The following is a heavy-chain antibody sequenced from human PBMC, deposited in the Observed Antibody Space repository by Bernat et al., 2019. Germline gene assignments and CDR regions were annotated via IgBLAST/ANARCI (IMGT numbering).Heavy chain of an antibody. V-gene: IGHV3-23*01. CDR2: VSNSGGRT. J-gene: IGHJ6*03. CDR1: GFTFSTYA. Sequence: EVQLLESGGDLVQPGGSLRLSCAASGFTFSTYAMTWVRQAPGKGLEWLSGVSNSGGRTYYADSVKGRFTISRDNSKNTLYLQMISLRAEDSAVYYCAKGLGGNGIFYYYMDVWGEGTTVTVSS. CDR3: AKGLGGNGIFYYYMDV. D-gene: IGHD3-16*01.